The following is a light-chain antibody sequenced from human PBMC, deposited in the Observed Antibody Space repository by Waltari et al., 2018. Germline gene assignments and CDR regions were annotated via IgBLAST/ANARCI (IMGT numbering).Light chain of an antibody. V-gene: IGLV1-40*01. J-gene: IGLJ2*01. CDR3: QSYDRDLNAVL. CDR2: RDD. CDR1: SSNIGAGYA. Sequence: QSVLTQPPSVSGAPGQSVTISCTGSSSNIGAGYAVYWYQQIPGSAPKVLIYRDDNRPSGVPGRFSGSKSGTSASLSVTGLHVEDEADYFCQSYDRDLNAVLFGGGTKLTVL.